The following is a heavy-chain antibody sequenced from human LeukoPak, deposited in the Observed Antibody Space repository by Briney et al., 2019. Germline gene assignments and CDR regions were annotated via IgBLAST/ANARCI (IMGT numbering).Heavy chain of an antibody. V-gene: IGHV4-34*01. D-gene: IGHD1-7*01. CDR2: INHSGST. J-gene: IGHJ4*02. CDR3: ARTGTPQEDY. CDR1: GGSFSGYY. Sequence: SSETLSLTCAVYGGSFSGYYWSWIRQPPGKGLEWIGEINHSGSTNYNPSLKSRVTISVDTSKNQFSLKLSSVTAADTAVYYRARTGTPQEDYWGQGTLVTVS.